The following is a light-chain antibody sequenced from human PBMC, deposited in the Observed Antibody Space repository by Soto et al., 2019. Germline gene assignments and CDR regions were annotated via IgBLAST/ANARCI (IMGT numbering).Light chain of an antibody. J-gene: IGKJ1*01. CDR1: HDVSKY. V-gene: IGKV3-11*01. CDR2: DAS. Sequence: VLTQSPVSLSLAPGERATLSCRASHDVSKYIGWYQQKPGQAPQLLIYDASNRPTGLPARGSGSGSVTDFTLTISSQEPEDLALYYCQQGGTIGRGTKVEI. CDR3: QQGGT.